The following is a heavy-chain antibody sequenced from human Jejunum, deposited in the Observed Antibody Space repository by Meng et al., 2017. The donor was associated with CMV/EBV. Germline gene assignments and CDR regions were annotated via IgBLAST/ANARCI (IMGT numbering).Heavy chain of an antibody. CDR2: IYAGGSA. CDR1: GFTVSSNY. D-gene: IGHD6-6*01. V-gene: IGHV3-53*01. Sequence: AGSGFTVSSNYMGWVRNAPGKGLEWVSVIYAGGSAYYADSVKDRFTISRDNSKNTLYLQMNSLRAEDTAVYYCARGTIAAELCDYWGQGTLVTVSS. CDR3: ARGTIAAELCDY. J-gene: IGHJ4*02.